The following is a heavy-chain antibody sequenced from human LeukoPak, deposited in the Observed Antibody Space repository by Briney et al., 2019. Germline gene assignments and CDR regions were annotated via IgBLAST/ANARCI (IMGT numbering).Heavy chain of an antibody. CDR3: ARDHSSWEPRFDY. CDR1: RGSLSSSSYY. CDR2: IYYSGST. V-gene: IGHV4-39*07. Sequence: PSQTLSLTRTLSRGSLSSSSYYRGWVRQPPGKGLEWIGSIYYSGSTYYKPSLKSRVTISVDTSKNQFSLKLSSVTAADTAVYYCARDHSSWEPRFDYWGQGTLVTVSS. J-gene: IGHJ4*02. D-gene: IGHD6-13*01.